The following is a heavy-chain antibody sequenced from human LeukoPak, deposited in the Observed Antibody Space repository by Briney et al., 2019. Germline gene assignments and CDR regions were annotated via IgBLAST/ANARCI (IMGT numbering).Heavy chain of an antibody. D-gene: IGHD5-12*01. V-gene: IGHV3-23*01. CDR1: GFTFSSYA. CDR3: AKDWMSTIINYFDY. J-gene: IGHJ4*02. CDR2: ISGSGGST. Sequence: GGSLRLSCAASGFTFSSYAMSWVRQTPGKGLEWVSSISGSGGSTHYADSVKGRFTISRDNSKNILYLQMNSLRAEDTAVYYCAKDWMSTIINYFDYWGQGTLVTVSS.